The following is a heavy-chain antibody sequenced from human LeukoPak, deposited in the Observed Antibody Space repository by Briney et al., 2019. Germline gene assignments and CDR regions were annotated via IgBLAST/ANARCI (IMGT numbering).Heavy chain of an antibody. D-gene: IGHD3-10*01. CDR1: GGSISSGGYY. Sequence: SQTLSLTCTVSGGSISSGGYYWSWIRQHPGKGLEWIGYIYYSGSTYYNPSLKSRGTISVDTSKNQLSLKLSSVTAADTAVYYCASGGWFGELSVFDYWGQGTLVTVSS. J-gene: IGHJ4*02. V-gene: IGHV4-31*03. CDR3: ASGGWFGELSVFDY. CDR2: IYYSGST.